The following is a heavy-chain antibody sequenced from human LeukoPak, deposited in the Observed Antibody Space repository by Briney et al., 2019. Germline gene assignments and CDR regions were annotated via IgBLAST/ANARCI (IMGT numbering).Heavy chain of an antibody. CDR1: GVTVNSYF. J-gene: IGHJ4*02. CDR3: ARGRGGD. V-gene: IGHV3-53*01. D-gene: IGHD2-15*01. Sequence: GGSLRLSCAASGVTVNSYFMGWIRQAPGKGLEWVSLISSEGLTYYADSVKGRFTISRDNSRNTLYLQMNSLRAEDTAFYYCARGRGGDWGQGALVTVSS. CDR2: ISSEGLT.